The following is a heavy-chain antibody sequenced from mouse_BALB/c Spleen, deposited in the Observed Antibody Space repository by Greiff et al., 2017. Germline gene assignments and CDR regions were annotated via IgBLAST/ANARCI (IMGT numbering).Heavy chain of an antibody. CDR3: ARGYYGSSSAWFAY. CDR2: IDTSDSYT. V-gene: IGHV1-69*01. D-gene: IGHD1-1*01. CDR1: GYTFTDYW. Sequence: QVHVKQPGAELVMPGASVKMSCKASGYTFTDYWMHWVKQRPGQGLEWIGAIDTSDSYTSYNQKFKGKATLTVDESSSTAYMQLSSLTSEDSAVYYCARGYYGSSSAWFAYWGQGTLVTVSA. J-gene: IGHJ3*01.